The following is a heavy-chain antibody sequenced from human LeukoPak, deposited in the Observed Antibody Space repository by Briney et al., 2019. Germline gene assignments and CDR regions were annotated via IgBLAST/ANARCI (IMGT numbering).Heavy chain of an antibody. CDR1: GFTFSSYA. CDR2: ISGSGGST. CDR3: AKDQLLIATAGYFDY. D-gene: IGHD6-13*01. Sequence: PGGSLRLFCAASGFTFSSYAMSWVRQAPGKGLEWVSAISGSGGSTYYADSVKGRFTISRDNSKNTLYLQMNSLRVEDTAVYYCAKDQLLIATAGYFDYWGQGTLVTVSS. J-gene: IGHJ4*02. V-gene: IGHV3-23*01.